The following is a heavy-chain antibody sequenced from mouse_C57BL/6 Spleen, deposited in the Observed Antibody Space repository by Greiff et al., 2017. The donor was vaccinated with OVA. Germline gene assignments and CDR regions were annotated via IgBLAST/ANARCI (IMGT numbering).Heavy chain of an antibody. J-gene: IGHJ3*01. CDR3: ESSSLITAEGDAWFAG. D-gene: IGHD1-2*01. CDR2: INPNNGGT. V-gene: IGHV1-26*01. Sequence: VQLQQSGPELVKPGASVKISCKASGYTFTDYYMNWVKQSHGKSLEWIGDINPNNGGTSYNQKFKGKATLTVDKSSSTAYMELRSLTSEDSAVYYCESSSLITAEGDAWFAGWGKGTLVTVSA. CDR1: GYTFTDYY.